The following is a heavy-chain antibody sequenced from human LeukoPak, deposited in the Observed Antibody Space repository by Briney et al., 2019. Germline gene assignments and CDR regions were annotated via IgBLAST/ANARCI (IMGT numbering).Heavy chain of an antibody. D-gene: IGHD2-2*01. V-gene: IGHV3-21*01. CDR3: ARVGRIVVVPAAIYYYYMDV. Sequence: GGSLRLSCAASGFTFSSYGMHWVRQAPGKGLEWVSSISSSSSYIYYADSVKGRFTISRDNAKNSLYLQMNSLRAEDTAVYYCARVGRIVVVPAAIYYYYMDVWGKGTTVTVSS. CDR1: GFTFSSYG. CDR2: ISSSSSYI. J-gene: IGHJ6*03.